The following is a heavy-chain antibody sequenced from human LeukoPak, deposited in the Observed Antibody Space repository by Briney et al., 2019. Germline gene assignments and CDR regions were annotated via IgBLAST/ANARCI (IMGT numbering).Heavy chain of an antibody. D-gene: IGHD5-12*01. J-gene: IGHJ4*02. CDR1: EFTFSSYW. CDR2: INTDGSST. CDR3: ARDSGRRLDY. Sequence: GGSLRLSCAASEFTFSSYWMHWVRQAPGKGLVWVSIINTDGSSTTYADSVKGRFTISRDNAKNTLYLQMNSLRAEDTAVYYCARDSGRRLDYWGQGTLVTVSS. V-gene: IGHV3-74*01.